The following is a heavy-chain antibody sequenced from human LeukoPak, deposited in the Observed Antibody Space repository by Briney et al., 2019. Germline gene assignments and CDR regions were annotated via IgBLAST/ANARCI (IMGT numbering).Heavy chain of an antibody. J-gene: IGHJ3*02. D-gene: IGHD3-10*01. Sequence: ASVKVSCKVSGYTLTELSMHWVRQAPGKGLEWMGGLDPEDGETIYAQKFQGRVTMTEDTSTDTAYMELSSLRSEDTAVYYCATDITREDAFDIWGQGTMVTVSS. CDR1: GYTLTELS. CDR2: LDPEDGET. CDR3: ATDITREDAFDI. V-gene: IGHV1-24*01.